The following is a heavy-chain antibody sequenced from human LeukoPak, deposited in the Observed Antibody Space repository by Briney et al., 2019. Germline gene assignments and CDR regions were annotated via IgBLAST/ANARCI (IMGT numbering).Heavy chain of an antibody. V-gene: IGHV4-39*01. J-gene: IGHJ4*02. CDR2: IYYSGST. Sequence: PSETLSLTCTVSGGSISTSDYYWGWIRQPPGKGLEWIGSIYYSGSTYYNPSLKSRVTISVDTSKNQFSLKLSSVTAADTAVYYCVAGSSWFHWGQGTLVTVSS. CDR1: GGSISTSDYY. CDR3: VAGSSWFH. D-gene: IGHD6-13*01.